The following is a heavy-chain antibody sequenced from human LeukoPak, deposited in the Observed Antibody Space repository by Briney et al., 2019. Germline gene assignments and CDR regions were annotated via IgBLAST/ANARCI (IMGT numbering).Heavy chain of an antibody. V-gene: IGHV1-69*04. D-gene: IGHD6-13*01. Sequence: RASVKVSCKASGYTFTSYYMHWVRQAPGQGLEWMGRIIPILGIANYAQKFQGRVTITADKSTSTAYMELSSLRSEDTAVYYCARVFGYSSSWYEDYWGQGTLVTVSS. J-gene: IGHJ4*02. CDR3: ARVFGYSSSWYEDY. CDR2: IIPILGIA. CDR1: GYTFTSYY.